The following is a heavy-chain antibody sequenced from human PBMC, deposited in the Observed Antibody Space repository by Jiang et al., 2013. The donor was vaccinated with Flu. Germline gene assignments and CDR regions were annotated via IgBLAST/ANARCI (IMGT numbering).Heavy chain of an antibody. D-gene: IGHD5-12*01. CDR3: AREEASGYDYVDY. CDR2: ISSSSSYI. Sequence: SGGGLVKPGGSLRLSCAASGFTFSSYSMNWVRQAPGKGLEWVSSISSSSSYIYYADSVKGRFTISRDNAKNSLYLQMNSLRAEDTAVYYCAREEASGYDYVDYWGQGTLVTVSS. CDR1: GFTFSSYS. J-gene: IGHJ4*02. V-gene: IGHV3-21*01.